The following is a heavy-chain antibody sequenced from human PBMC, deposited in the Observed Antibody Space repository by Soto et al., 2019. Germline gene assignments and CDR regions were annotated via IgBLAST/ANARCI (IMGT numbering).Heavy chain of an antibody. D-gene: IGHD5-12*01. V-gene: IGHV1-58*01. CDR2: IVVGSGNT. CDR1: GFTFTSSA. J-gene: IGHJ4*02. CDR3: AADRGRGYEIFDY. Sequence: ASVKVSCKASGFTFTSSAVQWVRQARGQRLEWIGWIVVGSGNTNYAQKFQERVTITRDMSTSTAYMELSSLRSEDTAVYYCAADRGRGYEIFDYWGQGTLVTVSS.